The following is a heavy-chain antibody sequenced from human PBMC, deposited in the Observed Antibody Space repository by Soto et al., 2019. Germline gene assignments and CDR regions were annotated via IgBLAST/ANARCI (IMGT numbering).Heavy chain of an antibody. D-gene: IGHD6-6*01. CDR2: IWYDGSSK. CDR3: AKGSSSVYYYYYGIDV. V-gene: IGHV3-30*02. J-gene: IGHJ6*02. Sequence: PGGSLRLSCEASGFTFSNFGMNWVRQAPGKGLEWVARIWYDGSSKYYVDSVKGRFTISRDNSKNMLYLQMNSLRTEDTAVYYCAKGSSSVYYYYYGIDVWGQGTTVTVSS. CDR1: GFTFSNFG.